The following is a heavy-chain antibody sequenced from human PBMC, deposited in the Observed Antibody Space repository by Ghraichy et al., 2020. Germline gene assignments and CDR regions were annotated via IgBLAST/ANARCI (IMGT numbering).Heavy chain of an antibody. Sequence: ASVKVSCKASGYTFTGYYMHWVRQAPGQGLEWMGWINPNSGGTNYAQKFQGRVTMTRDTSISTAYMDLNRLRSDDTAVYYCARDGVVPAAEQEGFDYWGQGTLVTVSS. CDR1: GYTFTGYY. V-gene: IGHV1-2*02. CDR2: INPNSGGT. CDR3: ARDGVVPAAEQEGFDY. J-gene: IGHJ4*02. D-gene: IGHD2-2*01.